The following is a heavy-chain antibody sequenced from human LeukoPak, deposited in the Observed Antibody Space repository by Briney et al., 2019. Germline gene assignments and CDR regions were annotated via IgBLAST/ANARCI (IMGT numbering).Heavy chain of an antibody. CDR1: GFTFNSYA. D-gene: IGHD2/OR15-2a*01. Sequence: GGSLRLSCAASGFTFNSYAMNWVRQAPGKGLEWVSGISGSSGSTYYADSVKGRFTISRDNSKNTLYLQMNSLRAEDTAVYYCAKDRWSSPISSFDIWGEGTMVTASS. V-gene: IGHV3-23*01. J-gene: IGHJ3*02. CDR2: ISGSSGST. CDR3: AKDRWSSPISSFDI.